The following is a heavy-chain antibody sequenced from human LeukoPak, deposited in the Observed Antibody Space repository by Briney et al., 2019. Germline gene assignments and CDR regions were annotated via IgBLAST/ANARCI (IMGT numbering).Heavy chain of an antibody. CDR2: IHYSGST. D-gene: IGHD2-2*01. Sequence: SETLSLTCTVSGGSISSYYWSWIRQPPGKGLEWIGYIHYSGSTNYNPSLKSRVTISVDTSKNQFSLKLSSVTAADTAVYYCGAVVPAAIRTKDYGMDVWGQGTTVTVSS. V-gene: IGHV4-59*01. CDR1: GGSISSYY. J-gene: IGHJ6*02. CDR3: GAVVPAAIRTKDYGMDV.